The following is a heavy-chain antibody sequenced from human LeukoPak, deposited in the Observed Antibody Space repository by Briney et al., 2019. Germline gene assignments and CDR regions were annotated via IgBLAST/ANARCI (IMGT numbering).Heavy chain of an antibody. CDR2: TYYRSKWYN. CDR3: AREEYSSSWYKWFDP. CDR1: GDSFSSNSAA. D-gene: IGHD6-13*01. J-gene: IGHJ5*02. Sequence: SQTLSLTCAISGDSFSSNSAAWNWLRQSPSRGLERLGSTYYRSKWYNDYAVSVESRITINPDTSKNRFSLQLNSVTPEGTAVYYCAREEYSSSWYKWFDPWGQGTLVTVSS. V-gene: IGHV6-1*01.